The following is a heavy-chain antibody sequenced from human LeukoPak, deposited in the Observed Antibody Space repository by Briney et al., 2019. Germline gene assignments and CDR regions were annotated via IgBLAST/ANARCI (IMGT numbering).Heavy chain of an antibody. CDR3: ARRAFSSGYYYFDY. Sequence: SETLSLTCTVSGGSISSHYWSWIRQPAGKGLEWIGYIYYSGSTNYNPSLKSRVTISVDTSKNQFSLKLSSVTAADTAVYYCARRAFSSGYYYFDYWGQGTLVTVSS. CDR1: GGSISSHY. D-gene: IGHD3-22*01. CDR2: IYYSGST. J-gene: IGHJ4*02. V-gene: IGHV4-59*08.